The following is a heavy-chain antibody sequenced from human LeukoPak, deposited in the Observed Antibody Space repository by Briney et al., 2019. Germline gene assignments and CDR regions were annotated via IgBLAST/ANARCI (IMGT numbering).Heavy chain of an antibody. CDR3: ARDSADVVGTRLFYI. D-gene: IGHD5-12*01. Sequence: PSETLSLTCTVSAGSISSGGYYWSWIRQHPGKGLEWIGYIYYSGSTYYNPSLKSRVTISVDTSKNQFSLKLTSVTAADTAVCISARDSADVVGTRLFYIWGQGTMVTVSS. CDR2: IYYSGST. J-gene: IGHJ3*02. CDR1: AGSISSGGYY. V-gene: IGHV4-31*03.